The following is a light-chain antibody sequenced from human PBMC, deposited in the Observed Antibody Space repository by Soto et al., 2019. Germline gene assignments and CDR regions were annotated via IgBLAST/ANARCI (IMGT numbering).Light chain of an antibody. CDR2: DAS. CDR1: QSISVW. Sequence: IRMTKSPSTLSASVGDRVTITCRASQSISVWLAWYQQKAGKAPNLLVYDASTLQSGVASRFSGSGSGTEFTLIISGLQPDDSATYYCQQYTNTNNPWMLGQGTKVDIK. V-gene: IGKV1-5*01. CDR3: QQYTNTNNPWM. J-gene: IGKJ1*01.